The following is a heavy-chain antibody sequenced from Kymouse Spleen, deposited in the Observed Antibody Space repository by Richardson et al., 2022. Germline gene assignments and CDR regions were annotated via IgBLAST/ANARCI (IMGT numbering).Heavy chain of an antibody. CDR3: AGGITGTTRAFDI. J-gene: IGHJ3*02. V-gene: IGHV4-59*01. D-gene: IGHD1-7*01. CDR1: GGSISSYY. CDR2: IYYSGST. Sequence: QVQLQESGPGLVKPSETLSLTCTVSGGSISSYYWSWIRQPPGKGLEWIGYIYYSGSTNYNPSLKSRVTISVDTSKNQFSLKLSSVTAADTAVYYCAGGITGTTRAFDIWGQGTMVTVSS.